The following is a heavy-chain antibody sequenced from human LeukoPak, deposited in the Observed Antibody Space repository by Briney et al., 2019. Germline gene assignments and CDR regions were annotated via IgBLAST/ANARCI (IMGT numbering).Heavy chain of an antibody. J-gene: IGHJ4*02. V-gene: IGHV1-2*02. CDR1: GYTFTAYH. Sequence: ASVKVSCKASGYTFTAYHMHWVRPAPGQGLEWMGWINPNNGGTNYQQRFQGRVTMTRDTSISTAYMELSRLTSDDTAVYYCARDRPASTWYDYWGQGTLVTVSS. D-gene: IGHD6-13*01. CDR2: INPNNGGT. CDR3: ARDRPASTWYDY.